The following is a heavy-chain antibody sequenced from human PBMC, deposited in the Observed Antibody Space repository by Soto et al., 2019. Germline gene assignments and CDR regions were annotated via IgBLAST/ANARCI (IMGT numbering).Heavy chain of an antibody. CDR2: VDPNTGVT. CDR3: TTLRLDP. D-gene: IGHD3-9*01. J-gene: IGHJ5*02. CDR1: GYTFTAFY. Sequence: ASVKVSCKASGYTFTAFYMNWVRQAPGQGLEWMGWVDPNTGVTKYAQKFQGRVTMTRDTSINTAYMELSGLTSDDTAVYYCTTLRLDPWGQGTLVTVSS. V-gene: IGHV1-2*02.